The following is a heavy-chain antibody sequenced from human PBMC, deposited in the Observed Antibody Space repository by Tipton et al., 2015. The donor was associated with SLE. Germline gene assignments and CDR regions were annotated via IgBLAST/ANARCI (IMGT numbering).Heavy chain of an antibody. D-gene: IGHD3-22*01. V-gene: IGHV4-59*11. J-gene: IGHJ6*02. CDR1: GGSISSHY. CDR3: ARGRRRTMIVYYYGTDV. Sequence: TLSLTCTVSGGSISSHYWSWIRQPPGKGLEWTGYIYYSGSISYNPSLKSRVTISVDTSKNQFSLKLSSVTAADTAVYYCARGRRRTMIVYYYGTDVWGQGTTVTVSS. CDR2: IYYSGSI.